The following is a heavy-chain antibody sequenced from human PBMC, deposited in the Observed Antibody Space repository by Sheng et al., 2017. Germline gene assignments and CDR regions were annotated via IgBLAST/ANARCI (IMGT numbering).Heavy chain of an antibody. CDR2: XRYDGSNK. D-gene: IGHD1-1*01. J-gene: IGHJ4*02. V-gene: IGHV3-30*02. CDR1: DSPSVPMA. CDR3: AANEGY. Sequence: VQLVEVWGRRGPAWGVPGDSPVQRLDSPSVPMACTGSARLQARGWEWVAFXRYDGSNKXYADSVKGRFTISRDNSKNTLYLQMNSLRAEDTAVYYCAANEGYWGQGTLVTV.